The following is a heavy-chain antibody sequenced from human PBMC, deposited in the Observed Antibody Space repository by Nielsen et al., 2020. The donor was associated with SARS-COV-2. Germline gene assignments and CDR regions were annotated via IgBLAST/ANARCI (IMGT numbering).Heavy chain of an antibody. CDR3: AREREKGGILLHYYYGMDV. J-gene: IGHJ6*02. V-gene: IGHV4-31*03. D-gene: IGHD1-26*01. Sequence: SETLSLTCTVSGGSISSGGYYWSWIRQHPGKGLEWIGYIYYSGSTYYNPSLKSRVTISVDTSKNQFSLKPSSVTAADTAVYYCAREREKGGILLHYYYGMDVWGQGTTVTVSS. CDR2: IYYSGST. CDR1: GGSISSGGYY.